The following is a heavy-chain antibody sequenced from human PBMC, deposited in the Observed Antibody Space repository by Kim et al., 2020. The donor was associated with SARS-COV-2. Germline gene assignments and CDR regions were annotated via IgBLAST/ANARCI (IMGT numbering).Heavy chain of an antibody. CDR2: FDPEDGET. Sequence: ASVKVSCKVSGYTLTELSMHWVRQAPGKGLEWMGGFDPEDGETIYGQKFQGRVTMTEDTSTDTAYMKLSSLRSEDTAVYYCATGPPHYYDSGSYYYFDHWGQGTLVTVSS. D-gene: IGHD3-10*01. CDR1: GYTLTELS. V-gene: IGHV1-24*01. CDR3: ATGPPHYYDSGSYYYFDH. J-gene: IGHJ4*02.